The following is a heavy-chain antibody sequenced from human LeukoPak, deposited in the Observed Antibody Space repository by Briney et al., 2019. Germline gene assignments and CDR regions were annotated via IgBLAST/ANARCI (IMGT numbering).Heavy chain of an antibody. J-gene: IGHJ4*02. Sequence: GGSLRLSCAASGFTFSSYSMNWVRQAPGKGLEWVSCISSSSSTIYYADSVKGRFTISRDNAKNSLYLQMNSLRAEDTAVYYCARRGQGFGELWPTADFDYWGQGTLVTVSS. CDR3: ARRGQGFGELWPTADFDY. CDR1: GFTFSSYS. V-gene: IGHV3-48*01. CDR2: ISSSSSTI. D-gene: IGHD3-10*01.